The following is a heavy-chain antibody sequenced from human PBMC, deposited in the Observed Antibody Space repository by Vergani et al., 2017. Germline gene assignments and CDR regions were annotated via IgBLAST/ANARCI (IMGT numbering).Heavy chain of an antibody. CDR1: GFTFSNAW. D-gene: IGHD3-16*01. V-gene: IGHV4-4*07. CDR3: ARERGSYYWFDP. CDR2: IYTSGST. J-gene: IGHJ5*02. Sequence: VQLVESGGGLVKPGGSLRLSCAASGFTFSNAWMSWIRQPAGKGLEWIGRIYTSGSTNYNPSLKSRVTISVDTSKNRFSLKLSSVTAADTAVYYCARERGSYYWFDPWGQGTLVTVSS.